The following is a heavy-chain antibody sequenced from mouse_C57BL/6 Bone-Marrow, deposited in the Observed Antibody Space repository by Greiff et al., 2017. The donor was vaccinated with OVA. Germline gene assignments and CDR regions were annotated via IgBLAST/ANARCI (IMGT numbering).Heavy chain of an antibody. CDR1: GYAFTNSL. J-gene: IGHJ1*03. Sequence: QVQLQQSGAELVRPGTSVKVSCKASGYAFTNSLIEWVKQRPGQGLEWIGVINPGSGGTNYNEKFKGKATLTADKSSSTAYMQLSSLTSEDSAVYFCARWAIVTTWYFDVWGTGTTVTVSS. CDR3: ARWAIVTTWYFDV. CDR2: INPGSGGT. V-gene: IGHV1-54*01. D-gene: IGHD2-5*01.